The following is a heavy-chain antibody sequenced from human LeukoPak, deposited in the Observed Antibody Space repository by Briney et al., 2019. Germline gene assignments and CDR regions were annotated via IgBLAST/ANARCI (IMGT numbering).Heavy chain of an antibody. CDR1: GASRTSYY. CDR3: SRYGSGTYPRFDY. CDR2: IFYSGST. V-gene: IGHV4-59*08. D-gene: IGHD3-10*01. Sequence: SETLSLTCTVSGASRTSYYWNWIRQPPGKGLEWIGFIFYSGSTNYNPSLQSRVTISVDTSKNQFSLNLSSVTAADTAVYYFSRYGSGTYPRFDYWGRGTLVTVSS. J-gene: IGHJ4*02.